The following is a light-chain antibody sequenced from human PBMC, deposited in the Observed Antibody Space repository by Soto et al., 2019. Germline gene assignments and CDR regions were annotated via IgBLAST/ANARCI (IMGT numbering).Light chain of an antibody. CDR3: SSYTSSSTLYV. CDR2: EVS. Sequence: QSALTQPASVSGSPGQSITISCTGTNSDVGGYNYVSWYQQHPGKAPKLIIYEVSNRPSGVSNRFSGSKSDNTASLTISGLQAEDESDYYCSSYTSSSTLYVFGTGTKVTVL. V-gene: IGLV2-14*01. J-gene: IGLJ1*01. CDR1: NSDVGGYNY.